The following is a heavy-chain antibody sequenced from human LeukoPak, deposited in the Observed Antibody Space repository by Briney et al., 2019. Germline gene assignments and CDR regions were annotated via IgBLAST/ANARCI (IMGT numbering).Heavy chain of an antibody. CDR3: ARETTVTIWCDP. V-gene: IGHV4-59*01. J-gene: IGHJ5*02. CDR2: IYYSGST. CDR1: GGSISSYY. D-gene: IGHD4-17*01. Sequence: PSETLSLTCTVSGGSISSYYWSWIRQPPGKGLEWIGYIYYSGSTNYNPSLKSRVTISVDTSKNQFSLKLSSVTAADTAVYYCARETTVTIWCDPWGQGTLVTVSS.